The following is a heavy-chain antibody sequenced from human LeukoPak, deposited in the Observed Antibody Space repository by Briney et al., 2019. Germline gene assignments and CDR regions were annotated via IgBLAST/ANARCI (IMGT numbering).Heavy chain of an antibody. J-gene: IGHJ6*04. V-gene: IGHV4-34*01. D-gene: IGHD2-2*01. CDR3: ARGLDVVVEAAMLRVLYALDV. Sequence: PSETLSLTCAVYGGSFSGNYWTWIRQPPGKGLEWIGEIYDTGSTTYNSSLKSRVTISVDTSKNQFSLNLRSVSAADTAVYYCARGLDVVVEAAMLRVLYALDVWGKGTTVTVSS. CDR1: GGSFSGNY. CDR2: IYDTGST.